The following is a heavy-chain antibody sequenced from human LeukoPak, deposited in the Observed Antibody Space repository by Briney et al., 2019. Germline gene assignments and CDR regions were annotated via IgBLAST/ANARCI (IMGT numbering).Heavy chain of an antibody. Sequence: GGSLRLSCAASGFTLSSYGMHWVRQAPGKGLEWVAVISYDGSNKYYADSVKGRFTISRDNSKNTLYLQMNSLRAEDTAVYYCSVQGGYFDYWGQGTLVTVSS. CDR2: ISYDGSNK. CDR3: SVQGGYFDY. J-gene: IGHJ4*02. CDR1: GFTLSSYG. D-gene: IGHD1-26*01. V-gene: IGHV3-30*03.